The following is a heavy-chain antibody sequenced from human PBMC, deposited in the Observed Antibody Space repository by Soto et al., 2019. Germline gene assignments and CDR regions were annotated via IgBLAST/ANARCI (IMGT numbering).Heavy chain of an antibody. CDR1: GYSFTSYW. CDR2: IDPSDSYT. J-gene: IGHJ6*02. CDR3: ARHGGKGCTSGVCYTGDYYYYGMDV. V-gene: IGHV5-10-1*01. Sequence: PGESLKISCKGSGYSFTSYWTSWVRQMPGKGLEWMGRIDPSDSYTNYSPSFQGHVTISADKSISTAYLQWSSLKASDTAMHYCARHGGKGCTSGVCYTGDYYYYGMDVWGQGTTVTVSS. D-gene: IGHD2-8*01.